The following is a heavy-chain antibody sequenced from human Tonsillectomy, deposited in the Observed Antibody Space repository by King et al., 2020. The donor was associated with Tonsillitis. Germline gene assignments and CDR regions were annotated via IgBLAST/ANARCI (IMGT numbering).Heavy chain of an antibody. D-gene: IGHD3-22*01. CDR1: GFTFSSYG. V-gene: IGHV3-33*01. CDR3: ARVAGYYDSWFDP. Sequence: VQLVESGGGVVQPGRSLRLSCAASGFTFSSYGMHWVRQAPGKGLEGVAVIWYDGSNKYYADSVKGRFTISRDNSKNTLYLQMNSLRAEDTAVYYCARVAGYYDSWFDPWGQGTLVTVSS. J-gene: IGHJ5*02. CDR2: IWYDGSNK.